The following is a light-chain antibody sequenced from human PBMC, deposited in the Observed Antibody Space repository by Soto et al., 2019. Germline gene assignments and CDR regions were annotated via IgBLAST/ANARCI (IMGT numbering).Light chain of an antibody. Sequence: EIVLTQSPAPLSSSPGERATLSCRASQSVSSYLAWYQQKPGQAPRLLIYDASNRATGIPARFSGSGSGTDFTLTISSLEPEDFAVYYCQQRSNRITFGQGTRLRL. CDR3: QQRSNRIT. J-gene: IGKJ5*01. V-gene: IGKV3-11*01. CDR1: QSVSSY. CDR2: DAS.